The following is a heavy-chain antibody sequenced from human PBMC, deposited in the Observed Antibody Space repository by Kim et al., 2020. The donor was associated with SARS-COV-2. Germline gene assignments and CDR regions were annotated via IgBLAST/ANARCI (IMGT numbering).Heavy chain of an antibody. V-gene: IGHV7-4-1*02. CDR3: VRDPSVITIFGVVIIEPYYFDY. J-gene: IGHJ4*02. D-gene: IGHD3-3*01. CDR1: GYTFTSYA. CDR2: INTNTGNP. Sequence: ASVKVSCKASGYTFTSYAMNWVRQAPGQGLEWMGWINTNTGNPTYAQGFTGRFVFSLDTSVSTAYLQISSLKAEDTAVYYCVRDPSVITIFGVVIIEPYYFDYWGQGTLVTVSS.